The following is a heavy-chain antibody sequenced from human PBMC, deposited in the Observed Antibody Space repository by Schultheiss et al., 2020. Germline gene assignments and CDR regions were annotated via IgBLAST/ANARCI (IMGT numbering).Heavy chain of an antibody. CDR3: ARGRYDYGDYDAFDI. CDR1: GGSISSYY. CDR2: IYYSGST. D-gene: IGHD4-17*01. Sequence: LSLTCTVSGGSISSYYWSWIRQPPGKGLEWIGYIYYSGSTNYNPSLKSRVTISVDTSKNQFSLKLSSVTAADTAVYYCARGRYDYGDYDAFDIWGQGTMVTVSS. J-gene: IGHJ3*02. V-gene: IGHV4-59*01.